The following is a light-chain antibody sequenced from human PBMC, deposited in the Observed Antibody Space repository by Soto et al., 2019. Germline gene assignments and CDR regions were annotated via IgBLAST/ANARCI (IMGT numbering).Light chain of an antibody. V-gene: IGLV3-1*01. J-gene: IGLJ3*02. CDR3: QARDSNTAV. CDR1: KLGDKF. CDR2: QDN. Sequence: SYELTQPPSVSVSPGQTATITCSGDKLGDKFACWYQQKPGQSPVLVIHQDNKRPSGIPERFSGSNSGSTATLTITGTQTMDEADYYCQARDSNTAVFGGGTQLTVL.